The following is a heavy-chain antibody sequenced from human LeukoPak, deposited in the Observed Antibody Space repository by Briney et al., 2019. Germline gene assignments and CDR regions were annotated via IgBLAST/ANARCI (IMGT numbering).Heavy chain of an antibody. CDR2: IKSKTDGGTT. CDR3: TTSYVWGSYRAFDY. J-gene: IGHJ4*02. Sequence: GGSLRLSCAASGFTFSNAWMSWVRQAPGKGLEWVGRIKSKTDGGTTDYAAPVNGRFTISRDDSKNTLYLQMNSLKTEDTAVYYCTTSYVWGSYRAFDYWGQGTLVTVSS. CDR1: GFTFSNAW. V-gene: IGHV3-15*01. D-gene: IGHD3-16*02.